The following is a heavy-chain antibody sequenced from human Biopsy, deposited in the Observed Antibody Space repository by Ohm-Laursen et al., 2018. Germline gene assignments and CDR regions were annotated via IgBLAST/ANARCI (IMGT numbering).Heavy chain of an antibody. CDR1: GGSISSDY. V-gene: IGHV4-59*01. D-gene: IGHD2/OR15-2a*01. Sequence: SGTLSLTCTVSGGSISSDYWSWIRQTQGKGLEWIGYIYYSGSTNYNPSLKSRVTISVDTSKNQFSLRLNSVTAADTAVYYCARATNSTGWPYYYFYGMDVWGQGTTVTVSS. CDR3: ARATNSTGWPYYYFYGMDV. CDR2: IYYSGST. J-gene: IGHJ6*02.